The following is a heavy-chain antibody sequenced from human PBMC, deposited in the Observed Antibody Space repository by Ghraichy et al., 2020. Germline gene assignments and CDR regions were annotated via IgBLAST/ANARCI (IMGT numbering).Heavy chain of an antibody. CDR3: AKAVGFEGYGMDV. D-gene: IGHD3-10*01. V-gene: IGHV3-30*18. Sequence: GGSLRLSCAASGFTFSSYGMHWVRQAPGKGLEWVAVISYDGSIKYYADSVKGRFTISRDNSKNTLYLQMNSLRAEDTAVYYCAKAVGFEGYGMDVWGQGTTVTVSS. CDR2: ISYDGSIK. J-gene: IGHJ6*02. CDR1: GFTFSSYG.